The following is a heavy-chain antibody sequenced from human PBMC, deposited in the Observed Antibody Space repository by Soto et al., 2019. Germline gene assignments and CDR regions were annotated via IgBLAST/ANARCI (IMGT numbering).Heavy chain of an antibody. V-gene: IGHV3-23*01. CDR1: GFTFSSYA. Sequence: GGSLRLSCAASGFTFSSYAMSWVRQAPGKGLEWVSAISGSGGSTYYADSVKGRFTISRDNSKNTLYLQMNSLRAEDTAVYYCAKDPDMYCSGGSCYGWFDPWGQGTLVTVSS. J-gene: IGHJ5*02. CDR2: ISGSGGST. CDR3: AKDPDMYCSGGSCYGWFDP. D-gene: IGHD2-15*01.